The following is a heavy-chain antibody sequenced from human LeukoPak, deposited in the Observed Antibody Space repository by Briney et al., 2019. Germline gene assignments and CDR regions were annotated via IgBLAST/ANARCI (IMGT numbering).Heavy chain of an antibody. D-gene: IGHD2-21*01. CDR2: VSYDGTT. CDR3: ARLDCHGDGCYNH. J-gene: IGHJ4*02. Sequence: SETLSLTCSVSGDSVTKYYWSWIRQPPGKGLEWIGYVSYDGTTNYTPSLRSRVIMAVDTAIINISLRLTSVTAADTAVYYCARLDCHGDGCYNHWGQGTLVTVSS. V-gene: IGHV4-59*08. CDR1: GDSVTKYY.